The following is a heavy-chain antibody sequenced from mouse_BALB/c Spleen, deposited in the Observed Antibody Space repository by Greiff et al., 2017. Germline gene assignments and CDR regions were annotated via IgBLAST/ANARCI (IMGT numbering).Heavy chain of an antibody. CDR1: GFTFRSFG. CDR2: ISSGSSTI. J-gene: IGHJ2*01. V-gene: IGHV5-17*02. D-gene: IGHD2-14*01. CDR3: ASLYDYFDY. Sequence: DVKLVESGGGLVQPGGSRKLSCAASGFTFRSFGMHWVRQAPEKGLEWVAYISSGSSTIYYADTVKGRFTISRDNPKNTLFLQMTSLRSEDTAMYYCASLYDYFDYWGQGTTLTVSS.